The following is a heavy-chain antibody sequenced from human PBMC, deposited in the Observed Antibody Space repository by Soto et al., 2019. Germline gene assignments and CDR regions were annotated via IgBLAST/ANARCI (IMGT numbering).Heavy chain of an antibody. CDR3: AKVISGNYYYYYGMDV. V-gene: IGHV3-23*01. CDR2: IGSSGTTT. D-gene: IGHD1-26*01. J-gene: IGHJ6*02. CDR1: GFTFSTYA. Sequence: GGSLRLSCAASGFTFSTYAMIWVRQAPGKGLECVSAIGSSGTTTYYADSVKGRFTISRDNSKNTLYLQMNSLRAEDTAVYYCAKVISGNYYYYYGMDVWGQGTTVTVSS.